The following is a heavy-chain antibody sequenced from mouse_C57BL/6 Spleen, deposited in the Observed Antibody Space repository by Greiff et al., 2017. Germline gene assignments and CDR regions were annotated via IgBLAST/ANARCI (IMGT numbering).Heavy chain of an antibody. CDR3: ARWEITTVYFDY. V-gene: IGHV1-26*01. Sequence: EVQLQQSGPELVKPGASVKISCKASGYTFTDYYMNWVKQSHGKSLEWIGDINPNNGGTSYNQKFKGKATLTVDKSSSTAYMELRSLTSEDSAVYYCARWEITTVYFDYWGQGTTLTVSS. CDR1: GYTFTDYY. J-gene: IGHJ2*01. CDR2: INPNNGGT. D-gene: IGHD1-1*01.